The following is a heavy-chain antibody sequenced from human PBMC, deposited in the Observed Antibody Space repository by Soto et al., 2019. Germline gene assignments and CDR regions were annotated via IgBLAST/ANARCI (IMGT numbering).Heavy chain of an antibody. CDR1: GFTFGDYA. V-gene: IGHV3-49*04. CDR3: TRPLYPYHIPPSGYHGVKTGVSDY. Sequence: HPGGSLRLSCTASGFTFGDYAMSWVRQAPGKGLEWVGFIRSKAYGGTTEYAASVKGRFTISRDDSKSIAYLQMNSLKTEDTAVYYCTRPLYPYHIPPSGYHGVKTGVSDYWGQGTLVTVSS. J-gene: IGHJ4*02. D-gene: IGHD3-22*01. CDR2: IRSKAYGGTT.